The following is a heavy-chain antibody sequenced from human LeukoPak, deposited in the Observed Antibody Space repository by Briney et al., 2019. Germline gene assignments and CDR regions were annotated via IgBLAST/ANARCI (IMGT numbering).Heavy chain of an antibody. CDR3: ARAKIASTVIYYYMDV. CDR1: GFTFSTYA. V-gene: IGHV3-30*04. J-gene: IGHJ6*03. D-gene: IGHD2-21*02. CDR2: ISYDGSNK. Sequence: GGSLRLSCAASGFTFSTYAMHWVRQAPGKGLEWVAVISYDGSNKYYADSVKGRFTISRDNSKNTLFLQMNSLRAEDTAVYYCARAKIASTVIYYYMDVWGKGPRSPSP.